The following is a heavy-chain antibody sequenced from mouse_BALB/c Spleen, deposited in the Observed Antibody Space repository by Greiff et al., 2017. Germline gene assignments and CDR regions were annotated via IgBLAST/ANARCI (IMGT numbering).Heavy chain of an antibody. D-gene: IGHD2-14*01. CDR3: ASGVRRGRGYAMDY. V-gene: IGHV5-17*02. CDR1: GFTFSSFG. CDR2: ISSGSSTI. Sequence: DVKLVESGGGLVQPGGSRKLSCAASGFTFSSFGMHWVRQAPEKGLEWVAYISSGSSTIYYADTVKGRFTISRDNPKNTLFLQMTSLRSEDTAMYYCASGVRRGRGYAMDYWGQGTSVTVSS. J-gene: IGHJ4*01.